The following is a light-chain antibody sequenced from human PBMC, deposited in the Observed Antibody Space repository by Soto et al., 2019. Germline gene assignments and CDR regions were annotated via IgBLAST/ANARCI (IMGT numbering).Light chain of an antibody. CDR2: DVS. CDR3: CSYAGSYTLV. J-gene: IGLJ3*02. V-gene: IGLV2-11*01. CDR1: SSDVGGYNY. Sequence: QSVLTQPRSVSGSPRQSVTISCTGTSSDVGGYNYVSWYQQHPGEAPKLMIYDVSKRPSGVPDRFSGSKSGNTASLTISGLQAEDEGDYYCCSYAGSYTLVFGGGTKVTV.